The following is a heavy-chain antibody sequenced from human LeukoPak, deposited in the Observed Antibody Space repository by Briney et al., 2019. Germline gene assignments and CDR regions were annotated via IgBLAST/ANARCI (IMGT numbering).Heavy chain of an antibody. CDR3: ASGDILTGYYSGYYFDY. D-gene: IGHD3-9*01. CDR2: INPNSGGT. CDR1: GYTFTGYY. V-gene: IGHV1-2*06. J-gene: IGHJ4*02. Sequence: ASVKVSCKASGYTFTGYYMHWVRQAPGQGLEWMGRINPNSGGTNYAQKLQGRVTMTRDTSISTAYMELSRLRSDDTAVYYCASGDILTGYYSGYYFDYWGQGTLVTVSS.